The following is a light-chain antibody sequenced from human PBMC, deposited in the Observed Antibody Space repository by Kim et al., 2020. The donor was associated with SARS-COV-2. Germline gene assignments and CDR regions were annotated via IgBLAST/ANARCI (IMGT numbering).Light chain of an antibody. J-gene: IGLJ1*01. Sequence: VFPGQTASISCSGDKLGNKYAYWYQQKPGQSPVVVIYEDTKRPSGIPERFSGSNSGNTATLTISGTQAMDESDYYCQAWDSSTAVFGTGTKVTVL. V-gene: IGLV3-1*01. CDR1: KLGNKY. CDR2: EDT. CDR3: QAWDSSTAV.